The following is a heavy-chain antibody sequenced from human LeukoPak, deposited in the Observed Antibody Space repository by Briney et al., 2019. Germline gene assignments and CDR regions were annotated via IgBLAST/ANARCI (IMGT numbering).Heavy chain of an antibody. V-gene: IGHV3-9*03. J-gene: IGHJ4*02. D-gene: IGHD3-9*01. Sequence: GRSLRLSCAASGFTFDDYAMHWVRQAPGKGLEWVSGISWNSGSIGYADSVKGRFTISRDNAKNSLYLQMNSLRAEDMALYYCAKGDRYFNWLLNYWGQGTLVTVSS. CDR2: ISWNSGSI. CDR1: GFTFDDYA. CDR3: AKGDRYFNWLLNY.